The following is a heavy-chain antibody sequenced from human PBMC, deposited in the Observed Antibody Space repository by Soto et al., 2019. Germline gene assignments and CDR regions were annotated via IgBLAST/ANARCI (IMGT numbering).Heavy chain of an antibody. J-gene: IGHJ6*02. CDR1: GYTFTGYY. CDR2: INPNSGGT. Sequence: QVQLVQSGAEVKKPGASVKVSCKASGYTFTGYYMHWVRQAPGQGLEWMGWINPNSGGTNYAQKFQGRVTMTRDTSISTAYMELSRLRSDDTAVYYYASSSYSSSWYSYYYGMDVWGQGTTVTVSS. CDR3: ASSSYSSSWYSYYYGMDV. D-gene: IGHD6-13*01. V-gene: IGHV1-2*02.